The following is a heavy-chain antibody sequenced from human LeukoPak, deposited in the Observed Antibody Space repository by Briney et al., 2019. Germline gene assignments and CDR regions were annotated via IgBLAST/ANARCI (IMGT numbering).Heavy chain of an antibody. Sequence: GGSLRLSCAASGFTFSSYWMSWVRQAPGKGLEWVANIKQDGSEKYYVDSVKGRFTISRDNAKNSLYLQMNSLRAEDTAVYYCARERLLWFGELGSDFVYWGQGTLVTVSS. V-gene: IGHV3-7*01. D-gene: IGHD3-10*01. CDR3: ARERLLWFGELGSDFVY. CDR2: IKQDGSEK. CDR1: GFTFSSYW. J-gene: IGHJ4*02.